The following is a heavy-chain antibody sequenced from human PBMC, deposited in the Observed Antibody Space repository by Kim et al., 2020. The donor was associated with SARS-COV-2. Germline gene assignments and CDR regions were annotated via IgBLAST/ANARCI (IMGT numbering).Heavy chain of an antibody. CDR1: GGSISSYY. D-gene: IGHD2-15*01. J-gene: IGHJ6*02. Sequence: SETLSLTCTVSGGSISSYYWSWIRQPPGKGLEWIGYIYYSGSTNYNPSLKSRVTISVDTSKNQFSLKLSSVTAADTAVYYCARGTFVETYYYGMDVWGQGTTVTVSS. CDR2: IYYSGST. CDR3: ARGTFVETYYYGMDV. V-gene: IGHV4-59*01.